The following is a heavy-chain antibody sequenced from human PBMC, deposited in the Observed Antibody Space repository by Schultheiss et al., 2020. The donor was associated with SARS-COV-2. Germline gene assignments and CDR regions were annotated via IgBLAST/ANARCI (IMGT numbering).Heavy chain of an antibody. V-gene: IGHV5-51*01. CDR2: IYPGDSDT. J-gene: IGHJ6*02. CDR1: GYSFTSYW. CDR3: ARGANSLWFGELWYGMDV. D-gene: IGHD3-10*01. Sequence: GESLKISCKGSGYSFTSYWIGWVRQMPGKGLEWMGIIYPGDSDTRYSPSFQGQVTISADKSISTAYLQWSSLKASDTAMYYCARGANSLWFGELWYGMDVWGQGTTVTSP.